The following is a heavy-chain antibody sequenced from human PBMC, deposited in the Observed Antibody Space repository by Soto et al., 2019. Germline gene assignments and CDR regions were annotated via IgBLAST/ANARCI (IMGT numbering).Heavy chain of an antibody. CDR2: ISYDGSNK. CDR3: AKDRECIVVVTAILSNDDFDI. V-gene: IGHV3-30*18. D-gene: IGHD2-21*02. J-gene: IGHJ3*02. Sequence: QVQLVESGGGVVQPGRSLRLSCAASGFTFSSYGMHWVRQAPGKGLEWVAVISYDGSNKYYADSVKGRFTISRDNSKNSLYPQMNSLRAEDTAVYYCAKDRECIVVVTAILSNDDFDIWGQGTMVTVSS. CDR1: GFTFSSYG.